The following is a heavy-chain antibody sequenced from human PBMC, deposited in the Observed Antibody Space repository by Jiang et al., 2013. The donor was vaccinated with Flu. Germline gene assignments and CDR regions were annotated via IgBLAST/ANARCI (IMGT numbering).Heavy chain of an antibody. CDR1: GGSFSGYY. CDR2: INHSGST. CDR3: ARAPDY. J-gene: IGHJ4*02. Sequence: GSGLVKPSETLSLTCAVYGGSFSGYYWSWIRQPPGKGLEWIGEINHSGSTNYNPSLKSRVTISVDTSKNQFSLKLSSVTAADTAVYYCARAPDYWGQGTLVTVSS. V-gene: IGHV4-34*01.